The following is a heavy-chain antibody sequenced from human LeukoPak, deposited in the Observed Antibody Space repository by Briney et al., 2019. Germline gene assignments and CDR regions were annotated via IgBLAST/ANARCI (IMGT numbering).Heavy chain of an antibody. CDR1: GFTFSSYG. CDR3: AREGGSYRSFDY. Sequence: PGGSLRLSCAASGFTFSSYGMSWVRQAPGKGLEWVSAISGSGGSTYYADSVKGRFTISRDNSKNTLYLQMNSLRAEDTAVYYCAREGGSYRSFDYWGQGTLVTVSS. J-gene: IGHJ4*02. V-gene: IGHV3-23*01. D-gene: IGHD1-26*01. CDR2: ISGSGGST.